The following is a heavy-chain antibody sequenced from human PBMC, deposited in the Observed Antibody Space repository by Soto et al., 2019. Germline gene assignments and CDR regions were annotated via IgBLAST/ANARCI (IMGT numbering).Heavy chain of an antibody. D-gene: IGHD3-3*01. CDR2: INSGNGNT. CDR1: GYTFTNYV. J-gene: IGHJ4*02. Sequence: VKVSCKTSGYTFTNYVVDWVRQAPGQGLEWMGWINSGNGNTKYSEKFQGRVTITRDTSASTAYMELNSLTSEDTAVYYCARGLTIFGVVIGYWGQRPLVTVSP. V-gene: IGHV1-3*01. CDR3: ARGLTIFGVVIGY.